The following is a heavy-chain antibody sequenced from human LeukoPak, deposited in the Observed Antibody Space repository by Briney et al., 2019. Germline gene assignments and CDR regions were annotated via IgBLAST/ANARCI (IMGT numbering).Heavy chain of an antibody. V-gene: IGHV3-64*01. Sequence: GGSLRLSCAASGFIFSNYAMPWVRQAPGKGLEYVSTISSNAYSTYYANSVKGRFTISRDNSKNTLFLQLGSLRVGDMAVYYCARGRYYDTSGYPSFDYWGQGTLVTVSS. CDR2: ISSNAYST. CDR1: GFIFSNYA. D-gene: IGHD3-22*01. J-gene: IGHJ4*02. CDR3: ARGRYYDTSGYPSFDY.